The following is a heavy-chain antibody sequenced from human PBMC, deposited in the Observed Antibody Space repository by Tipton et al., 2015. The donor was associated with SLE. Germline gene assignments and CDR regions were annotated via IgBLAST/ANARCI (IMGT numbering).Heavy chain of an antibody. CDR3: ARRTIFSEILMPFDH. CDR1: GDSITRFYQD. J-gene: IGHJ4*02. D-gene: IGHD3-3*01. CDR2: LYHSGDT. V-gene: IGHV4-39*01. Sequence: TLSLTCTVSGDSITRFYQDGGWMRQPPGRRLEYLASLYHSGDTYYNPSLRSRVTISVDTSKNQFSLKLTSVTASDTAVYYCARRTIFSEILMPFDHWVQGTLVTVSS.